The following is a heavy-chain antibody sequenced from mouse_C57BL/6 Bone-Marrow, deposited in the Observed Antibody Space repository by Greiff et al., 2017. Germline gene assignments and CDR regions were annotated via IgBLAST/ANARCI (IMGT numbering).Heavy chain of an antibody. CDR3: ARRKGFAY. V-gene: IGHV1-64*01. CDR1: GYTFTSYW. Sequence: QVQLKQPGAELVKPGASVKLSCKASGYTFTSYWMHWVKQRPGQGLEWIGLIHPNSGSTNYNEKFKSKATMTVDNSSSTAYMQLSSLTSEDSAVYCGARRKGFAYWGQGTLVTVSA. J-gene: IGHJ3*01. CDR2: IHPNSGST.